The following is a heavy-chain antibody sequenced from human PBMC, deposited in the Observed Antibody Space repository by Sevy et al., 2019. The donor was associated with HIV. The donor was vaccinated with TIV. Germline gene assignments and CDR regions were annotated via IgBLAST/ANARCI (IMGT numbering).Heavy chain of an antibody. Sequence: GESLKISCAASGFTFRSHWMTWVRQAPGKGPEWVANINRDGSEKSYVVSVKGRFTISRDDAKNSLYLQMNSLKVEDTAMYYCASDYYWGQGTLVTVSS. CDR2: INRDGSEK. V-gene: IGHV3-7*01. CDR1: GFTFRSHW. J-gene: IGHJ4*02. CDR3: ASDYY.